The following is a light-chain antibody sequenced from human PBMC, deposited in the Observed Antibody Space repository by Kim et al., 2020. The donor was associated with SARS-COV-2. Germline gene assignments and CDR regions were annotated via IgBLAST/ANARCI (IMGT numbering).Light chain of an antibody. CDR1: SSDVGGYNY. Sequence: QSALTQPRSVSGSPGQSVTISCTGTSSDVGGYNYVSWYQQHPGKAPKLMVYGVSKRPSGVPDRFSGSKSGNTASLTISGLQAEDGADYYCCSFAGSAWVFGGGAQLAVL. CDR3: CSFAGSAWV. CDR2: GVS. V-gene: IGLV2-11*01. J-gene: IGLJ3*02.